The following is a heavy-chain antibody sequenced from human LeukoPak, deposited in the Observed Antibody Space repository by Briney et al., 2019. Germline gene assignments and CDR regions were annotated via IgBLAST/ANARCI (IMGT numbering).Heavy chain of an antibody. CDR2: IRSKAFGGTP. V-gene: IGHV3-49*03. Sequence: GGSLRLSCSASGFTFDDYAVSWFRQAPGKGLEWVGFIRSKAFGGTPEYAASVRGRFTISRDDYKSIAYLQMNSLKTEDTAVYYCTRNTVTVHFDYWSQGTLVTVSS. CDR3: TRNTVTVHFDY. D-gene: IGHD4-17*01. CDR1: GFTFDDYA. J-gene: IGHJ4*02.